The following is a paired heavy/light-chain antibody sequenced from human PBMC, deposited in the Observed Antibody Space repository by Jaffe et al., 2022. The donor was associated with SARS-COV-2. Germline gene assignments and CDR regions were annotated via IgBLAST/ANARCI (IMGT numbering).Light chain of an antibody. CDR2: GAS. Sequence: EIVLTQSPGTLSLSPGERATLSCRASQSVSSSYLAWYQQKPGQAPRLLIYGASSRATGIPDRFSGSGSGTDFTLTISRLEPEDFAVYYCQQYGSSPVFGPGTKVDIK. CDR1: QSVSSSY. J-gene: IGKJ3*01. CDR3: QQYGSSPV. V-gene: IGKV3-20*01.
Heavy chain of an antibody. CDR2: IIPIFGTA. V-gene: IGHV1-69*01. J-gene: IGHJ6*03. CDR3: AREGRKWELTYYYYYYMDV. D-gene: IGHD1-26*01. CDR1: GGTFSSYA. Sequence: QVQLVQSGAEVKKPGSSVKVSCKASGGTFSSYAISWVRQAPGQGLEWMGGIIPIFGTANYAQKFQGRVTITADESTSTAYMELSSLRSEDTAVYYCAREGRKWELTYYYYYYMDVWGKGTTVTVSS.